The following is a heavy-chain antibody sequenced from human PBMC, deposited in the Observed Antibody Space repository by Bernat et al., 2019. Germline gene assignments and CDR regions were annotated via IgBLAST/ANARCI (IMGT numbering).Heavy chain of an antibody. Sequence: EVQLVDSGGGLVQPGGSLRLSCAGSGFPFSNYAMSWVRQAPGKGLEWVSTISAGSDYKFDADPVRGRFTISSDNSKNTLYVQMNSLRVADTALYDCARMWAEHTLPNLCDYWGQRTLVTGSS. CDR1: GFPFSNYA. CDR3: ARMWAEHTLPNLCDY. J-gene: IGHJ4*02. CDR2: ISAGSDYK. V-gene: IGHV3-23*04. D-gene: IGHD1-1*01.